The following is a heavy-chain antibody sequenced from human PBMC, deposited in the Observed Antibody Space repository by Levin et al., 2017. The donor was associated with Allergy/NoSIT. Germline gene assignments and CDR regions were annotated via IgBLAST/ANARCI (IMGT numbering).Heavy chain of an antibody. Sequence: PGGSLRLSCKGSGYVFTNYWIGWVRQMPGKGLEWMGTIYPGASDSRYSPSFQGQVTISADKSTSTAYLHWSSLKASDTAMFYCARHQDGGSWTWGYHFDYWGQGTLVTVSS. D-gene: IGHD6-13*01. J-gene: IGHJ4*02. CDR2: IYPGASDS. CDR1: GYVFTNYW. CDR3: ARHQDGGSWTWGYHFDY. V-gene: IGHV5-51*01.